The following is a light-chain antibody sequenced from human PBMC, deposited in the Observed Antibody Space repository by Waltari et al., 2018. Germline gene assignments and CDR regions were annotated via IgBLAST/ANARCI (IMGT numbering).Light chain of an antibody. CDR1: QSVSSN. CDR3: QQYNNWPPGLT. Sequence: EIVITQSQATLSVAAGERATLSCRASQSVSSNLAWYQQKPGQAPRLLIYGASTRATGIPARFSGSGSGTEFTLTISSLQSEDFAVYYCQQYNNWPPGLTFGGGTKVEIK. V-gene: IGKV3-15*01. CDR2: GAS. J-gene: IGKJ4*01.